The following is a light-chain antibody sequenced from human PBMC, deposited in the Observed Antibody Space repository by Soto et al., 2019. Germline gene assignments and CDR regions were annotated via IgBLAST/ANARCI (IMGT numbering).Light chain of an antibody. Sequence: DIQMTQSPSSLSASVGDRVTITCRASQSISTYLNWYQQKPGRAPNLLIYAASSLQSGVPSRFSGSGSGTDFTLTVSSLHPEDFAIYYCQQSYSSPFTFGPGTKVDIK. J-gene: IGKJ3*01. CDR3: QQSYSSPFT. CDR2: AAS. V-gene: IGKV1-39*01. CDR1: QSISTY.